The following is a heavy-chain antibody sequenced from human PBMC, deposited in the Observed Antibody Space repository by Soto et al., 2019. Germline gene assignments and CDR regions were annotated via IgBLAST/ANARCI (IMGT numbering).Heavy chain of an antibody. CDR3: ASSPYADALDI. V-gene: IGHV4-28*01. CDR2: IFHSGTT. D-gene: IGHD2-2*01. J-gene: IGHJ3*02. Sequence: QVQLQESGPGLVNPSDTLSLTCAVSGYSITNVNWWAWSRQPPGKGLEWIGYIFHSGTTHYNPSLKTRVTMSVDTSKNQFSLKVASLAAEDTAVYYCASSPYADALDIWGQGTTVIVSS. CDR1: GYSITNVNW.